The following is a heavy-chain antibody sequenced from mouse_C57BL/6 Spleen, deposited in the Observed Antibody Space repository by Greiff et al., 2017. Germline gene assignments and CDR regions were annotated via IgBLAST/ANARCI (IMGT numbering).Heavy chain of an antibody. Sequence: EVQGVESGGGLVQPGGSLKLSCAASGFTFSDYYMYWVRQTPEKRLEWVAYISNGGGSTYYPDTVKGRFTISRDNAKNTLYLQMSRLKSEDTAMYYCARIDGYYWYFDVWGTGTTVTVSS. J-gene: IGHJ1*03. CDR2: ISNGGGST. CDR1: GFTFSDYY. CDR3: ARIDGYYWYFDV. V-gene: IGHV5-12*01. D-gene: IGHD2-3*01.